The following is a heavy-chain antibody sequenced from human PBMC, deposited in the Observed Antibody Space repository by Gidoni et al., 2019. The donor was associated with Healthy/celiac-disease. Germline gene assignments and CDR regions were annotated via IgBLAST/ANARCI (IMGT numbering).Heavy chain of an antibody. J-gene: IGHJ6*02. CDR2: ISSSSSYI. CDR1: GFTFSSYS. V-gene: IGHV3-21*01. Sequence: EVQLVESGGGLVKPGGSLRLSCAASGFTFSSYSMNWVSQAPGKGLEWGSAISSSSSYIYYADSVKGRFTISRDNAKNSLYLQMNSLRAEDTAVYYCARGGYSSSWYYYYYYGMDVWGQGTTVTVSS. D-gene: IGHD6-13*01. CDR3: ARGGYSSSWYYYYYYGMDV.